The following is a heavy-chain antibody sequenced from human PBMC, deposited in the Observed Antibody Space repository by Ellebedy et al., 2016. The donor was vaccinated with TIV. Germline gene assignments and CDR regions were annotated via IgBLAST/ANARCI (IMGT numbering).Heavy chain of an antibody. CDR2: VYYSGGGNT. Sequence: SETLSLTCGVSGASMNSYYWSWIRQPPGGGLEWIGHVYYSGGGNTNYIPSLKSRVTISVDRSKNQFSLKLSSVTAADTAVYYCARGPGGGPAGWFDPWGQGTLVTVSS. CDR1: GASMNSYY. V-gene: IGHV4-59*01. D-gene: IGHD3-16*01. CDR3: ARGPGGGPAGWFDP. J-gene: IGHJ5*02.